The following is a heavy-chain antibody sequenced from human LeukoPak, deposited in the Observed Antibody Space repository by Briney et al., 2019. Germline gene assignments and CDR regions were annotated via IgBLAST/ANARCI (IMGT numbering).Heavy chain of an antibody. V-gene: IGHV1-18*01. CDR1: GYTFTSYG. CDR3: ATVLGWQRLDWFDP. CDR2: ISAYNGNT. D-gene: IGHD3-16*01. Sequence: GASVKVSCKASGYTFTSYGISRVRQAPGQGLEWTGWISAYNGNTNYAQKLQGRVTMTTDTSTSTAYMELRSLRSDDTAVYYCATVLGWQRLDWFDPWGQGTLVTVSS. J-gene: IGHJ5*02.